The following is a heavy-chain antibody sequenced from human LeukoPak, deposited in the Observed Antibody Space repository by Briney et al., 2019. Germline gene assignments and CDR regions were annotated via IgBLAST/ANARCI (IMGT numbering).Heavy chain of an antibody. Sequence: GASVKVSCKASGYTFTGYYMHWVRRAPGQGLEWMGWINPNSGGTNYAQKFQGRVTMTRDTSISTAYMELSRLRSDDTAVYYCAISMVRVAHDAFDIWGQGTMVTVSS. V-gene: IGHV1-2*02. CDR3: AISMVRVAHDAFDI. CDR1: GYTFTGYY. J-gene: IGHJ3*02. D-gene: IGHD3-10*01. CDR2: INPNSGGT.